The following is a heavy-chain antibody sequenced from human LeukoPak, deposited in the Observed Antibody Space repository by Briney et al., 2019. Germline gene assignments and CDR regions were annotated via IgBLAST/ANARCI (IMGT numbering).Heavy chain of an antibody. CDR3: ARDIPGIAAAGSYAFDI. J-gene: IGHJ3*02. CDR2: IYYSGST. V-gene: IGHV4-59*12. CDR1: GGSISSYY. Sequence: PSETLSLTCTVSGGSISSYYWSWIRQPPGKGLEWFGYIYYSGSTNYNPSLKSRVTISVDTSKNQFSLKLSSVTAADTAVYYCARDIPGIAAAGSYAFDIWGQGTMVTVSS. D-gene: IGHD6-13*01.